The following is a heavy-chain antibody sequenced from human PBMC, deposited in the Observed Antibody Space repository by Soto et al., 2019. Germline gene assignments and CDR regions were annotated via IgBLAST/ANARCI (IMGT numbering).Heavy chain of an antibody. CDR2: ISYDGSNK. V-gene: IGHV3-30-3*01. D-gene: IGHD3-22*01. J-gene: IGHJ4*02. CDR1: GFTFSSYA. CDR3: ARGSYYDSSGSDY. Sequence: GGSLRLSCAGSGFTFSSYAMHWVRQAPGKGLEWVAVISYDGSNKYYADSVKGRFTISRDNSKNTLYLQMNSLRAEDTAVYYCARGSYYDSSGSDYWGQGTLVTVSS.